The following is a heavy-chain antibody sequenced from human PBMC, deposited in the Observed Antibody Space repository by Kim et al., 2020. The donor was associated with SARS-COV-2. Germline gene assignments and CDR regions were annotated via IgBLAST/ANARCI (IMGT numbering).Heavy chain of an antibody. CDR3: ARWEDSSTYYESSVWYYHYFGMDV. D-gene: IGHD3-22*01. CDR2: ISSSSNYI. V-gene: IGHV3-21*01. CDR1: GFTFRSYS. J-gene: IGHJ6*02. Sequence: GGSLRLSCAASGFTFRSYSMNWVRQAPGKGLEWVSSISSSSNYIHYADSVKGRFIISRDNAKKSLSLQMNSLRAEDTAVYYCARWEDSSTYYESSVWYYHYFGMDVWGQGTTVTVSS.